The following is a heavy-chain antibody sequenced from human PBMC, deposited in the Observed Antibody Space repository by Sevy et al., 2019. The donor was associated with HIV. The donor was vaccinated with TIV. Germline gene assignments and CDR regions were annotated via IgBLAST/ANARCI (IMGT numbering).Heavy chain of an antibody. Sequence: SETLSLTCAVYGGSFSGYYWSWIRQPPGKGLEWIGVINHSGSTNYNPSLKSRVTMSVDTSKNQFSLKLSSVTAADTAVYYCARGPYCSSTSCYTGNWFDPWGQGTLVTVSS. CDR2: INHSGST. V-gene: IGHV4-34*01. CDR3: ARGPYCSSTSCYTGNWFDP. D-gene: IGHD2-2*02. J-gene: IGHJ5*02. CDR1: GGSFSGYY.